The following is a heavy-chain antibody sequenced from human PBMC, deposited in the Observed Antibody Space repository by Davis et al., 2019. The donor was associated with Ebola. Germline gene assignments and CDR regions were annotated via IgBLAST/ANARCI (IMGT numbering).Heavy chain of an antibody. CDR3: ARVGYDFWSGYLSNNWFDP. V-gene: IGHV4-59*01. CDR1: GGSISSYY. J-gene: IGHJ5*02. Sequence: SETLSLTCTVSGGSISSYYWYWIRQLPGKGLEWIGYIYHSGSTNYHPSLKSRVTISVDTSKNQFSLKLSSVTAADTAVYYCARVGYDFWSGYLSNNWFDPWGQGTLVTVSS. CDR2: IYHSGST. D-gene: IGHD3-3*01.